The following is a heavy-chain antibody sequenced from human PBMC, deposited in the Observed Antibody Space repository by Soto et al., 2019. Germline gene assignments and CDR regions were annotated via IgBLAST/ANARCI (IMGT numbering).Heavy chain of an antibody. CDR1: GYSFTSYW. J-gene: IGHJ4*02. Sequence: ESLKISCKGSGYSFTSYWIGWVRQMPGKGLEWMGIIYPGDSDTRYSPSFQGQVTISADKSISTAYLQWSSLKASDTAMYYCARQVAPILPFDYWAREPWSPSPQ. CDR3: ARQVAPILPFDY. V-gene: IGHV5-51*01. D-gene: IGHD5-12*01. CDR2: IYPGDSDT.